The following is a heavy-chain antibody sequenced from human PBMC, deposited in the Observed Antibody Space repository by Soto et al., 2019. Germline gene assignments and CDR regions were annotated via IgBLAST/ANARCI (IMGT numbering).Heavy chain of an antibody. D-gene: IGHD3-16*01. V-gene: IGHV4-30-4*01. CDR1: GDSISSGNKY. J-gene: IGHJ6*02. CDR3: ARAPSTFDYYYAMDV. Sequence: PSETLSLTCTVSGDSISSGNKYWSWIRQPPGKGLEWIGYIFSSGTTYYNPSLKSRLTMSLDASQNQFSLKLNPMTDADTAVYFCARAPSTFDYYYAMDVWGQGTTVTVPS. CDR2: IFSSGTT.